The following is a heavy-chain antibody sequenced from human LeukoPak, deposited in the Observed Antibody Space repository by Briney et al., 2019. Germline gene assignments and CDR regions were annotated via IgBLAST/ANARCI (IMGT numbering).Heavy chain of an antibody. Sequence: GASVKVSCKASGYTFTSYGISWVRQAPGQGLEWMGWISTYNGNTNYAQKLQGRVTMTTDTSTSTAYMELRSLRSDDTAVYYCARATDRSPVGAATDYYYMDVWGKGTTVTVSS. CDR2: ISTYNGNT. V-gene: IGHV1-18*01. J-gene: IGHJ6*03. CDR3: ARATDRSPVGAATDYYYMDV. D-gene: IGHD1-26*01. CDR1: GYTFTSYG.